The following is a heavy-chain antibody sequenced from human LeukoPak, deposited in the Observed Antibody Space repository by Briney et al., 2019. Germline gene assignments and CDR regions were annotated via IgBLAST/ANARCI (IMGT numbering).Heavy chain of an antibody. CDR3: AKDSRDGYSYPYFDY. Sequence: GGSLRLSCAASGFTFSSDAMSWVGQAPGKGLEWVSAISGSGGSTYYADSVRGRFTISRDNSKNTLYLQMNSLRAEDTAVYYCAKDSRDGYSYPYFDYWGQGTLVTVSS. CDR2: ISGSGGST. V-gene: IGHV3-23*01. CDR1: GFTFSSDA. J-gene: IGHJ4*02. D-gene: IGHD5-18*01.